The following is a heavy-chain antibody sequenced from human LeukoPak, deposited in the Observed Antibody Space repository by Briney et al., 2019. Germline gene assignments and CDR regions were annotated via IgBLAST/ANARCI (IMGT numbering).Heavy chain of an antibody. CDR3: ARVITSGWSMDAFDI. Sequence: ASVKVSCKASGYTFTGYYMHWVRQAPGQGLEWMGWINPNSGGTNYAQNLQGRVTMTTDTSTGTAYMELRSLRSDDTAVYYCARVITSGWSMDAFDIWGQGTMVTVSS. D-gene: IGHD6-19*01. V-gene: IGHV1-2*02. J-gene: IGHJ3*02. CDR1: GYTFTGYY. CDR2: INPNSGGT.